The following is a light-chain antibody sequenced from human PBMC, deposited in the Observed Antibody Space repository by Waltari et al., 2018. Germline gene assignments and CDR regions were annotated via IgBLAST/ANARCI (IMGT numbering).Light chain of an antibody. CDR1: QSISSY. J-gene: IGKJ3*01. Sequence: DIQMNQSPSSLSASVGARVTITCRASQSISSYLNWYQQKPGKAPKLLIYAASSLQSGVPSRFSGSGSGTDFTLTISSLQPEDFATYYCQQSYSFGPGTKVDIK. CDR2: AAS. CDR3: QQSYS. V-gene: IGKV1-39*01.